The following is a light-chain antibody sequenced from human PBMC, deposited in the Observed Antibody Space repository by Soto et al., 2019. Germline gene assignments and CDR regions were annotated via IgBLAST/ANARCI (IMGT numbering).Light chain of an antibody. J-gene: IGKJ1*01. Sequence: VMTQSPATLSVSPGDRATLSCRASQSISSNLAWYQQKPGQAPRLLIYGASSRATGIPDRFSGSGSGTDFTLTISRLEPEDFAVYYCQQYDSSPKTFGQGTKVDIK. CDR2: GAS. CDR1: QSISSN. CDR3: QQYDSSPKT. V-gene: IGKV3-20*01.